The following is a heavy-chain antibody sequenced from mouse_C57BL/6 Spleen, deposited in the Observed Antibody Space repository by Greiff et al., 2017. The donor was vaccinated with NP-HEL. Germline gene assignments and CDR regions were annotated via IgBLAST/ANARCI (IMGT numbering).Heavy chain of an antibody. V-gene: IGHV1-76*01. Sequence: QVQLQQSGAELVRPGASVKLSCKASGYTFTDYYINWVKQRPGQGLEWIARIYPGSGNTYYNEKFKGKATLTAEKSSSTAYMQLSSLTSEDSAVYFCARGGGNYFYYAMDYWGQGTSVTVSS. CDR1: GYTFTDYY. D-gene: IGHD2-1*01. J-gene: IGHJ4*01. CDR2: IYPGSGNT. CDR3: ARGGGNYFYYAMDY.